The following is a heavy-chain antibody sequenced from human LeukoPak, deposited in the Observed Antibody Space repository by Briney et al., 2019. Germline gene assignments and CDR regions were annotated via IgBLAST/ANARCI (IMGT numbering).Heavy chain of an antibody. CDR2: IKQDGSEK. Sequence: WXNWVRQVPGQGLEWVANIKQDGSEKFYVASVKGRFTISRDNGKSSLYLQMNSLRAEDTALYYCATSYDMGWLIGYWGQGTLVTVSS. CDR1: W. D-gene: IGHD3/OR15-3a*01. V-gene: IGHV3-7*03. CDR3: ATSYDMGWLIGY. J-gene: IGHJ4*02.